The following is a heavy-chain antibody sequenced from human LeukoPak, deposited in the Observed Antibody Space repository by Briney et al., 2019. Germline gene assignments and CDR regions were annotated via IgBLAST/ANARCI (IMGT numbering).Heavy chain of an antibody. J-gene: IGHJ4*02. V-gene: IGHV3-23*01. CDR2: LRGDGDT. D-gene: IGHD2-2*02. CDR3: ANGGDVVVPAAIGFDY. Sequence: PGGSLRLSCAASGFSFSNYAMSWVRRAPARGLEWVSSLRGDGDTFYADSVKGRFTLSRDDSRNTLYLQMNSLRAEDTAVYYCANGGDVVVPAAIGFDYWGQGTLVTVSS. CDR1: GFSFSNYA.